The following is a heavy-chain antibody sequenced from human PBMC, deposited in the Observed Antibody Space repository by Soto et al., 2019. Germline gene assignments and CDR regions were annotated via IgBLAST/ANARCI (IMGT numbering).Heavy chain of an antibody. Sequence: ASVKVSCKASGYTFTNYAMHWLRQAPGQRLEWMGWINAGNGNTKYSQKFQGRVTITRDTSASTAYMELSSLRSEDTAVYYCARSPSLFTDYWGQGTLVTSPQ. CDR2: INAGNGNT. CDR1: GYTFTNYA. CDR3: ARSPSLFTDY. J-gene: IGHJ4*02. D-gene: IGHD2-2*01. V-gene: IGHV1-3*01.